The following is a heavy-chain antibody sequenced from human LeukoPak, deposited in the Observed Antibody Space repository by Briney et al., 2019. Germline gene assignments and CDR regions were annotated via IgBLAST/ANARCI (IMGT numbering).Heavy chain of an antibody. D-gene: IGHD6-19*01. CDR3: ARAGYSSGWCFDY. CDR1: GFTFSSYS. V-gene: IGHV3-21*01. CDR2: ISSSSSYI. Sequence: GGSLRLSCAASGFTFSSYSMNWVRQAPGKGLEWVSSISSSSSYIYYADSVKGRFTISRDNAKNSLYLQMNSLRAEYTAVYYCARAGYSSGWCFDYWGQGTLVTVSS. J-gene: IGHJ4*02.